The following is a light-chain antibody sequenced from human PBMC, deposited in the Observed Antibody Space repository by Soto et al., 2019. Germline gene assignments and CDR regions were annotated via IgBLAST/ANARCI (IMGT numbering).Light chain of an antibody. CDR3: LQDQNLLT. CDR1: QGIGSD. Sequence: AIEMTQSPSSLSASVGDRVTITCRASQGIGSDLAWYQQRPGKAPQLLIYAVSTLQNGVPSRFSGSGTGTDFNLTISSLQIEDLSTYFCLQDQNLLTFGGGTKVEI. J-gene: IGKJ4*01. V-gene: IGKV1-6*01. CDR2: AVS.